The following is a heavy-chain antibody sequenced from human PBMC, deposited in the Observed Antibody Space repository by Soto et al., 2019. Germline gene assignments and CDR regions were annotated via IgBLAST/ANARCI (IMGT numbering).Heavy chain of an antibody. J-gene: IGHJ5*02. CDR2: ISFDGGRK. D-gene: IGHD3-22*01. CDR1: GFTFSTYG. V-gene: IGHV3-30*03. Sequence: QVQLVESGGGVVQPGRSLRLSCEASGFTFSTYGMHWVRQAPGQGLEWVTVISFDGGRKFYGDSVKGRFTISRDNAKNSLYLQMNSLRAEDTAVYYCARVPIEVKAVVINPWGQGTLVTVSS. CDR3: ARVPIEVKAVVINP.